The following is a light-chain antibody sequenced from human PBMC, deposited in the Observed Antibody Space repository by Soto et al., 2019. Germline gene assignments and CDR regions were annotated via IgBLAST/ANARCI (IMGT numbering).Light chain of an antibody. J-gene: IGKJ1*01. CDR1: QSVRSN. CDR2: GAS. V-gene: IGKV3-15*01. Sequence: EIVMTQSPATLSVSPGERATLSCRASQSVRSNLAWYQQKPGQAPRLLIYGASTRATGIPARFSGSGSGTEFTLTISSLLSEDFAIYFCQQYNNWPPDRTFGQGTKVEIK. CDR3: QQYNNWPPDRT.